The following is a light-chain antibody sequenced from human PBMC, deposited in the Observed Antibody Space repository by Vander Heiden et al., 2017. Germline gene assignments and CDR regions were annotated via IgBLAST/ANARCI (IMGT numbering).Light chain of an antibody. V-gene: IGLV2-14*01. CDR3: SSYTSTHVV. Sequence: QSALTQPASVSGSPGQSITISCTGTSSDVGGYNYVSWYQQHPGKAPKLMIYDVSNRPSGVSNRFSGSKSSNTASLTISGLQAEDEADYYCSSYTSTHVVFGGGTKLTVL. CDR2: DVS. CDR1: SSDVGGYNY. J-gene: IGLJ2*01.